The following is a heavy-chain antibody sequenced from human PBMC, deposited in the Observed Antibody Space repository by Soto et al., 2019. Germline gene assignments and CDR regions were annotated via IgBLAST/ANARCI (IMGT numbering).Heavy chain of an antibody. CDR3: ARRWGRTFDY. CDR1: GFTFSNYG. CDR2: ISSSSSTI. V-gene: IGHV3-48*01. D-gene: IGHD7-27*01. Sequence: PGESLKISCGDSGFTFSNYGMNWVRQAPGKGLEWVSYISSSSSTIYYADSVKGRFTISRDNAKNSLYLQMNSLRADDTAVYYCARRWGRTFDYWGQGTLVTVSS. J-gene: IGHJ4*02.